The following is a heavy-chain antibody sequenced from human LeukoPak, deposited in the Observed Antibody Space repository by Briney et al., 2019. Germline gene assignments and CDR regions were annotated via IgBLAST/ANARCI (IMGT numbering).Heavy chain of an antibody. CDR3: ARVCGNARRAKLYYFDY. CDR1: GFTFSSYS. CDR2: ISSSSSYI. D-gene: IGHD5-12*01. Sequence: PGGSLRLSCAASGFTFSSYSMNWVRQAPGKGLEWVSSISSSSSYIYYADSVKGRFTISRDNAKNSLYLQMNSLRAEDTAVYYCARVCGNARRAKLYYFDYWGQGTLVTVSS. J-gene: IGHJ4*02. V-gene: IGHV3-21*01.